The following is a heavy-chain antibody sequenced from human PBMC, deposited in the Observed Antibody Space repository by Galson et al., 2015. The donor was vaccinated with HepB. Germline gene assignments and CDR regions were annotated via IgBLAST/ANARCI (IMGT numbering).Heavy chain of an antibody. CDR3: ARDHTSYDSWSGLFWFDP. Sequence: SLRLSCAASGFTFRDYGLHWVRQAPGKGLEWVSFISYDGNNESDVDYVRGRFTVSRDNSQNMIFLDMNNVRNEDTAVYFCARDHTSYDSWSGLFWFDPWGQGTPVTVSS. V-gene: IGHV3-30*03. CDR1: GFTFRDYG. D-gene: IGHD3-3*01. CDR2: ISYDGNNE. J-gene: IGHJ5*02.